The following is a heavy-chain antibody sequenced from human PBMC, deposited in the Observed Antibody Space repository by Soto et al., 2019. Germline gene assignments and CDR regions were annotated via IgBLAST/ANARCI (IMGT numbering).Heavy chain of an antibody. V-gene: IGHV4-59*08. CDR3: ARRYGGNLDY. CDR1: GGYISSYY. J-gene: IGHJ4*02. CDR2: IYYSGST. D-gene: IGHD1-26*01. Sequence: PSETLSLTCTVSGGYISSYYWSWIRQPPGKGLEWIGYIYYSGSTNYNPSLKSRVTISVDTSKNQFSLKLSSVTAADTAVYFCARRYGGNLDYWGQGTLVTVSS.